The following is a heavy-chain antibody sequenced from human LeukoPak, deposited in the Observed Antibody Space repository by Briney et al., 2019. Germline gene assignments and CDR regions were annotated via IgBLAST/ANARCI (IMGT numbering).Heavy chain of an antibody. CDR2: MNPNSGNT. V-gene: IGHV1-8*01. Sequence: GASVKVSCKASGYTFTSYDINWVRQATGQGLEWMGWMNPNSGNTGYAQKFQGRVTMTRNTSISTAYMELSSLRPEDTALYHCAKDVVGQQWVDNYWGQGTLVTVSS. CDR1: GYTFTSYD. D-gene: IGHD6-19*01. J-gene: IGHJ4*02. CDR3: AKDVVGQQWVDNY.